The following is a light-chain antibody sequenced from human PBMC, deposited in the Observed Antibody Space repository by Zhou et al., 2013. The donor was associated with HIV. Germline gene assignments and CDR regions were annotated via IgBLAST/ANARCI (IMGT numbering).Light chain of an antibody. V-gene: IGKV1-5*03. Sequence: DIQMTQSPSTLSASMGVRVTITCRASQSISSWLAWYHQKPGKAPKLLIYKASSLESGVPSRFSGSGSGTEFFLSIRSLQPDDFATYYCLQHNSYPLTFGGGTKVEIK. J-gene: IGKJ4*01. CDR1: QSISSW. CDR3: LQHNSYPLT. CDR2: KAS.